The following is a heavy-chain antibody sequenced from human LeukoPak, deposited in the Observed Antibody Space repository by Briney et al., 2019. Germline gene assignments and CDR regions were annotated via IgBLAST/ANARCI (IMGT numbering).Heavy chain of an antibody. D-gene: IGHD3-10*01. J-gene: IGHJ4*02. V-gene: IGHV1-2*02. Sequence: GDSVTVSCKASGYTFTGSGWYLYWLRQAPGQGLECVGWLHPNNGATGYAQKFQGRVAMTTDTSISTAYMELSRLRPDDTAIYYCARDGPAQMVDFDYWGQGTLVTVSS. CDR2: LHPNNGAT. CDR1: GYTFTGSGWY. CDR3: ARDGPAQMVDFDY.